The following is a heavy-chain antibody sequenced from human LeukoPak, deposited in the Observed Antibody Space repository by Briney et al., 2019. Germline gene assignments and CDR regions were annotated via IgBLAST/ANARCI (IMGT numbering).Heavy chain of an antibody. D-gene: IGHD2-15*01. CDR3: ARDLGSGFDY. V-gene: IGHV3-48*04. Sequence: PGGSLRLSCAASGFTFNTYTMNWVRQAPGKGLEWVSYISGSSGIIDYADSVRGRFTISRDNARNSLYLQMNSLRAEDTAVYYCARDLGSGFDYWGQGTLVTVSS. CDR2: ISGSSGII. J-gene: IGHJ4*02. CDR1: GFTFNTYT.